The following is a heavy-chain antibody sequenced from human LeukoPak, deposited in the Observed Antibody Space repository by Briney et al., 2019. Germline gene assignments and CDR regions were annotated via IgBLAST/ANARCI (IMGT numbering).Heavy chain of an antibody. D-gene: IGHD6-19*01. CDR3: ARDSRVAVAGTAGDY. CDR1: GFTFSSYG. V-gene: IGHV3-21*01. CDR2: ISSSSYI. Sequence: GGSLRLSCAASGFTFSSYGMNWVRQAPGKGLEWVSSISSSSYIYYADSVKGRFTISRDNAKNSLYLQMNSLRAEDTAVYYCARDSRVAVAGTAGDYWGQGTLVTVSS. J-gene: IGHJ4*02.